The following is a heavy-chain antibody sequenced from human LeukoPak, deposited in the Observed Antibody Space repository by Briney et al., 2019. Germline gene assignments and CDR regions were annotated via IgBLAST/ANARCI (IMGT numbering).Heavy chain of an antibody. J-gene: IGHJ4*02. CDR2: MSGSGTTT. CDR3: AKFFAPSGGASGWPWTIDC. Sequence: GGSLRLSCAASGFTFSIYSMNWVRQAPGKGLEWVAAMSGSGTTTYSADSAKGRFTISRDNSKNTLYVEMSSLRAEDTAVYYCAKFFAPSGGASGWPWTIDCWGQGTLVTVSS. V-gene: IGHV3-23*01. D-gene: IGHD6-19*01. CDR1: GFTFSIYS.